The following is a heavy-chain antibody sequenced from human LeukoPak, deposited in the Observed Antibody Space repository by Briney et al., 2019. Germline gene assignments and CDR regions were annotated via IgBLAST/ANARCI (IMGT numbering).Heavy chain of an antibody. CDR3: ARVLSKRASAAAGTRYGMDV. Sequence: ASVKVSCKASGYTFTSYGISWVRQAPGQGLEWMGWISAYNGNTNYAQKLQGRVTITTDKSTSTAYMELRSLRSADTAVYYCARVLSKRASAAAGTRYGMDVWGQGTTVTVSS. CDR2: ISAYNGNT. V-gene: IGHV1-18*01. J-gene: IGHJ6*02. D-gene: IGHD6-13*01. CDR1: GYTFTSYG.